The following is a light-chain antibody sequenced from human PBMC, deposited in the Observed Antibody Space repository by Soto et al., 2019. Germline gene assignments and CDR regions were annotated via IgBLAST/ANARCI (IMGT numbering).Light chain of an antibody. CDR2: GAS. CDR1: QSIXDX. J-gene: IGKJ4*01. CDR3: QQYKSWPPLT. V-gene: IGKV3-15*01. Sequence: DIVXTQSPAILSVSLGERATLSCLASQSIXDXLAWYQQRSGQAPRLLIYGASTRATGVPARFSGSGSGTEFTLTISSLQSDDFAIYYCQQYKSWPPLTFGGGTKVE.